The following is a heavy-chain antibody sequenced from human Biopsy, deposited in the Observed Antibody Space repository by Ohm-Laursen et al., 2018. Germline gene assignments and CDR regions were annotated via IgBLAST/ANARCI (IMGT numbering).Heavy chain of an antibody. CDR2: VYNGGIT. D-gene: IGHD3-3*01. CDR1: GGSIISYY. Sequence: SETLSLTCSVSGGSIISYYWTWIRQPPGKGLEWIGHVYNGGITNYNPYLKSRVTISKDTSKNQFSLQVNSVTAADTAVYYCARTPRDSFWSGSYKRGLWFDPWGQGTLVIVSS. J-gene: IGHJ5*02. V-gene: IGHV4-59*01. CDR3: ARTPRDSFWSGSYKRGLWFDP.